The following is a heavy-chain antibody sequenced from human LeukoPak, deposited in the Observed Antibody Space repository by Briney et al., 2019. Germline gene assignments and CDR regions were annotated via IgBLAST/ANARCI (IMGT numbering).Heavy chain of an antibody. Sequence: PGGSLRLSCAASGFTFTNAWMSWVRQAPGKGLEWIGRIKSKTDGGTTDYAAPVKGIFSISRDDSKNTLYLQMNSLKTEDTAVYFCTTVRYCSGGSCRDYWGQGALVTVSS. CDR3: TTVRYCSGGSCRDY. J-gene: IGHJ4*02. CDR2: IKSKTDGGTT. D-gene: IGHD2-15*01. V-gene: IGHV3-15*01. CDR1: GFTFTNAW.